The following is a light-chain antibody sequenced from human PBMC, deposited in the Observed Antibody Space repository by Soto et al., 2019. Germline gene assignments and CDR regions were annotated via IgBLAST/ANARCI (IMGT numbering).Light chain of an antibody. CDR2: LGS. CDR1: QSLLHSNGYNY. V-gene: IGKV2-28*01. J-gene: IGKJ3*01. Sequence: DLVMTQSPLSLPVTPGEPASISCRSNQSLLHSNGYNYLDWYLQKPGQSPQLLIYLGSNRASGVPDRFSGSGSGTDFTLKISRVEAEDVGVYYCMQALQTPGTFGPGTKVDIK. CDR3: MQALQTPGT.